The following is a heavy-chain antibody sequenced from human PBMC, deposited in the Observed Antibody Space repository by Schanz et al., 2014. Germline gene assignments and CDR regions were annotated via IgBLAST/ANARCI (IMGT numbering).Heavy chain of an antibody. CDR2: ISSSGSYI. J-gene: IGHJ6*02. D-gene: IGHD3-9*01. V-gene: IGHV3-21*01. Sequence: VQLVESGGGVVQPGRSLRLSCAASGFTISSYSMNWVRQAPGKGLEWVSSISSSGSYIYYADSVKGRFSISRDNAKNSLYLQMNSLRAEDTALYYCARDSGPYYDKSMDVWGQGTTXAVSS. CDR3: ARDSGPYYDKSMDV. CDR1: GFTISSYS.